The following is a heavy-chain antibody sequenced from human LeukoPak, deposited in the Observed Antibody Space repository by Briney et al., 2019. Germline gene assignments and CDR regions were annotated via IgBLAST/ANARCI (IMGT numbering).Heavy chain of an antibody. CDR1: GFTFSGYD. D-gene: IGHD1-26*01. Sequence: GGSLRLSCAASGFTFSGYDMNWVRQAPGKGLEWVSSISSSSSYIYYADSVKGRFTISRDNAKNSLYLQMNSLRAEDTAVYYCARWYSGSSEDYWGQGTLVTVSS. CDR2: ISSSSSYI. CDR3: ARWYSGSSEDY. J-gene: IGHJ4*02. V-gene: IGHV3-21*01.